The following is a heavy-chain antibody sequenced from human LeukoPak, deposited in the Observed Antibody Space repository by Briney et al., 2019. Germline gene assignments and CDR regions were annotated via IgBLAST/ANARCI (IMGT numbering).Heavy chain of an antibody. J-gene: IGHJ4*02. CDR2: MNPNSGNT. CDR1: GYTFTSYG. V-gene: IGHV1-8*03. CDR3: ARAKYYDFWSGYYNFDY. D-gene: IGHD3-3*01. Sequence: ASVKVSCKASGYTFTSYGISWVRQAPGQGLEWMGWMNPNSGNTGYAQKFQGRVTITRNTSISTAYMELSSLGSEDTAVYYCARAKYYDFWSGYYNFDYWGQGTLVTVSS.